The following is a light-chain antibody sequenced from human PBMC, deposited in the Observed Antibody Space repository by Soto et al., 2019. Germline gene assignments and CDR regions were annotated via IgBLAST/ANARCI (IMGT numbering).Light chain of an antibody. CDR3: HQRSKWPLT. V-gene: IGKV3-15*01. J-gene: IGKJ4*01. Sequence: EIIMTQSPATLSVSPGEGATLSCRTSHSISTNLAWYQHKRGQSPRLLVYGASTRATGVPARFSGSGSGAEFTLSISSLQSEDFAVYYCHQRSKWPLTFGGGTKVEIK. CDR2: GAS. CDR1: HSISTN.